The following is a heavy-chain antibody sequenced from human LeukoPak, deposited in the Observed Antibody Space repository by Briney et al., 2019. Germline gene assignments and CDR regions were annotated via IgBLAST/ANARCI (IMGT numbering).Heavy chain of an antibody. J-gene: IGHJ4*02. D-gene: IGHD2-15*01. Sequence: ASVKLSCKASGYTFTGYYMHWVRQAPGQRLEWMGWINPNSGGTNYAQKFQGRVTIPRDTSISTAYMELSRLRSDDTAVYYCASCSGGSCYFDYWGQGTLVTVSS. CDR1: GYTFTGYY. V-gene: IGHV1-2*02. CDR3: ASCSGGSCYFDY. CDR2: INPNSGGT.